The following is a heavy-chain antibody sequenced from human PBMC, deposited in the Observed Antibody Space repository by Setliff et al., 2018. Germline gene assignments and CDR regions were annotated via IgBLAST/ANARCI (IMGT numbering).Heavy chain of an antibody. V-gene: IGHV4-61*02. CDR3: ARGITVGYCSGGSCYTNPFFDY. CDR2: IYTSGST. Sequence: KTSETLSLTCTVSGGSISSGSYYWSWIRQPAGKGLEWIGRIYTSGSTNYNPSLKSRVTISVDTSKNQFSLKLSSVTAADTAVYYCARGITVGYCSGGSCYTNPFFDYWGQGTLVTVS. D-gene: IGHD2-15*01. CDR1: GGSISSGSYY. J-gene: IGHJ4*02.